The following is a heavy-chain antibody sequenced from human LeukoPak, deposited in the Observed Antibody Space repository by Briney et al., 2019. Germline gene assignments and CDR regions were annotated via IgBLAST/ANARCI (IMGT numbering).Heavy chain of an antibody. Sequence: SETLSLTCAVYGVSFSGYYWSWIRQPPGKGLEWIGEINHSRSTNYNPSLKSRVTISVDTSKNQFSLKLSSVTAADTAVYYCASAPSFSYSSSWYSGVYFDYWGQGTLVTVSS. J-gene: IGHJ4*02. D-gene: IGHD6-13*01. CDR1: GVSFSGYY. CDR3: ASAPSFSYSSSWYSGVYFDY. V-gene: IGHV4-34*01. CDR2: INHSRST.